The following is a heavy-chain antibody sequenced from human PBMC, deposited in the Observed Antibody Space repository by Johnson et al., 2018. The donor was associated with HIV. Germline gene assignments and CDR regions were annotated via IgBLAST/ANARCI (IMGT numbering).Heavy chain of an antibody. Sequence: QVQLVESGGGVVQPGRSLRLSCAASGFSFSTYNMHWVRHAPGRGLEWVAFISYSGSDTYYVDSVKGRFTVSRDNSENTLFLQMNSLKTEDTAVYYCTSKKSIGYCSGGSCYSPPFDIWGQGTMVTVSS. CDR2: ISYSGSDT. D-gene: IGHD2-15*01. V-gene: IGHV3-30*03. J-gene: IGHJ3*02. CDR3: TSKKSIGYCSGGSCYSPPFDI. CDR1: GFSFSTYN.